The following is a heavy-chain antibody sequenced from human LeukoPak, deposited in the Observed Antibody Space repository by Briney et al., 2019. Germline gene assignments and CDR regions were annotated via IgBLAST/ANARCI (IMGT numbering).Heavy chain of an antibody. D-gene: IGHD6-13*01. J-gene: IGHJ5*02. V-gene: IGHV3-11*06. Sequence: GGSLRLSCAASGFTFSDYYMSWIRQAPGKGLEWVSYISSSSSYTNYADSVKGRFTISRDNAKNSLCLQMNSLRAEDTAVYYCARAYSSPLGWFDPWGQGTLVTVSS. CDR2: ISSSSSYT. CDR3: ARAYSSPLGWFDP. CDR1: GFTFSDYY.